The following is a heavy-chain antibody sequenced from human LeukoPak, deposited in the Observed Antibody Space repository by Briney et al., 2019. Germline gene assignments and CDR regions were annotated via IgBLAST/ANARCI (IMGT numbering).Heavy chain of an antibody. Sequence: GGSLRLSCAASGFTFSSYAMSWVRQAPGKGLEWVSVISGSGGSTYYADSVKGRFTISRDNTKNSLYLQMDSLRAEDTAVYYCARKGNAFDFWGQGTMVTVSS. V-gene: IGHV3-23*01. J-gene: IGHJ3*01. D-gene: IGHD3-10*01. CDR1: GFTFSSYA. CDR3: ARKGNAFDF. CDR2: ISGSGGST.